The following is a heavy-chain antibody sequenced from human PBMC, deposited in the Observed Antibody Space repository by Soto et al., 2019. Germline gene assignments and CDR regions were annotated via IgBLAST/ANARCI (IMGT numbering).Heavy chain of an antibody. CDR2: ISVSGGST. J-gene: IGHJ4*02. Sequence: QPGGSLRLSCAASGFTFSNYAMSWVRQAPGRGLEWVSAISVSGGSTYYADSVKGRFTVSRDNSKNTLYLQMNRLRAEDTAVYYCAKVKKGSGWYDPFDYWGQGTLVTVSS. V-gene: IGHV3-23*01. D-gene: IGHD6-19*01. CDR3: AKVKKGSGWYDPFDY. CDR1: GFTFSNYA.